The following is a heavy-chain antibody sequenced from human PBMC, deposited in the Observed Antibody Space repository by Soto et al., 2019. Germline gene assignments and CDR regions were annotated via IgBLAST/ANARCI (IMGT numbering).Heavy chain of an antibody. CDR1: GGSISSYY. V-gene: IGHV4-59*01. D-gene: IGHD2-2*01. CDR2: IYYSGST. Sequence: PSETLSLTCTVSGGSISSYYWSWIRQPPGKGLEWIGYIYYSGSTNYNPSLKSRVTISVDTSKNQFSLKLSSVTAADTVVYYCARRRCYHPLLCWFDPWGQGTLVTVSS. J-gene: IGHJ5*02. CDR3: ARRRCYHPLLCWFDP.